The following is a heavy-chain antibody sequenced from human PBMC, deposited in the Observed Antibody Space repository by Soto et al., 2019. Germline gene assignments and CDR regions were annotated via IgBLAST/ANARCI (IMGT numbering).Heavy chain of an antibody. D-gene: IGHD3-16*02. J-gene: IGHJ1*01. CDR2: ISAYNGTI. CDR3: ARDMCFGDLSPVQH. CDR1: GYNFFTYA. V-gene: IGHV1-18*01. Sequence: QVELVQSGAEAKKPGASVNVSCKTSGYNFFTYALSWVRQAPGRGLVWLGWISAYNGTIKYAQKFENRGPLTTDTSTSTAYMEMRSLRSDDTAIYYCARDMCFGDLSPVQHWGLGTPVTVSS.